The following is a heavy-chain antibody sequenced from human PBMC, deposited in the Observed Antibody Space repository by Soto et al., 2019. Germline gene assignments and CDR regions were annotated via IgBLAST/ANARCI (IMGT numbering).Heavy chain of an antibody. CDR1: GGSISSYY. J-gene: IGHJ4*02. Sequence: SETLSLTCTVSGGSISSYYWSWIRRPPGKGLEWIGYIYYSGSTNYNPSLKSRVTISVDTSKNQFSLKLSSVTAADTAVYYCARSLAGDFDYWGQGTLVTVSS. D-gene: IGHD6-19*01. CDR3: ARSLAGDFDY. V-gene: IGHV4-59*01. CDR2: IYYSGST.